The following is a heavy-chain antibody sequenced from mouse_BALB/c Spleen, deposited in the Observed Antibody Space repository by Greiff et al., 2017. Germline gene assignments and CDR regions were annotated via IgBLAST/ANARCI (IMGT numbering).Heavy chain of an antibody. J-gene: IGHJ1*01. Sequence: EVQLQQPGSVLVRPGASVKLSCKASGYTFTSYWMHWVKQRPGQGLEWIGAIYPGNSDTSYNQKFKGKAKLTAVTSTSTAYMELSSLTNEDSAVYYYTVDRYDYCYLDVWGAGTSVTVSS. CDR2: IYPGNSDT. D-gene: IGHD2-14*01. CDR3: TVDRYDYCYLDV. V-gene: IGHV1-5*01. CDR1: GYTFTSYW.